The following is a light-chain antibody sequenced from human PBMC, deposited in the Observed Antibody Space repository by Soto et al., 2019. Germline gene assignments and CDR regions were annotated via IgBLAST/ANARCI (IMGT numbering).Light chain of an antibody. CDR3: QQYGSSPWT. V-gene: IGKV3-20*01. CDR1: QSISGT. CDR2: AAS. Sequence: EVVMTQSPASLSGWPWVRATVAFMASQSISGTLAWYQQKPGQAPRLLIYAASRRATGIPDRFSGSGSGTDFTLTISRLEPQDFAVYYCQQYGSSPWTFGQGTKVDIK. J-gene: IGKJ1*01.